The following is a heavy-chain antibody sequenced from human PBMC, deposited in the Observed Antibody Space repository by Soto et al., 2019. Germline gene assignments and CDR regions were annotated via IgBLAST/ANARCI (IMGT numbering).Heavy chain of an antibody. J-gene: IGHJ6*03. V-gene: IGHV4-31*03. CDR1: GGSISSGGYY. Sequence: QVQLQESGPGLVKPSQTLSLTCTVSGGSISSGGYYWSWIRQHPGKGLEWIGYIYYSGSTYYNPSFKSRVTISVDPSKNQFSLKLSSVTAADTAVYYCARERSGYDPPHYYYYMDVWGKGTTVTVSS. CDR3: ARERSGYDPPHYYYYMDV. D-gene: IGHD5-12*01. CDR2: IYYSGST.